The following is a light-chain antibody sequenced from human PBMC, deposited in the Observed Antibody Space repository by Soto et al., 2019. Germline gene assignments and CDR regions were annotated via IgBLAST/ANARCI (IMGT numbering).Light chain of an antibody. V-gene: IGKV1-27*01. CDR3: QKYNSAPWT. CDR2: AAA. J-gene: IGKJ1*01. CDR1: QGISNY. Sequence: DIQMTQSPSSLSASVRDRVTITCRASQGISNYLAWYQQKPGKVPKLLIYAAATLQSGVPSRFSGSGSGTDFTLTISSLQPEDVATYYCQKYNSAPWTVGQGTKVEIK.